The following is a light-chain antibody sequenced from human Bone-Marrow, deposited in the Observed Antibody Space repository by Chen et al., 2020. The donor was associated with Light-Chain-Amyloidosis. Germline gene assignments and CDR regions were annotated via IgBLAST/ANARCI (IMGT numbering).Light chain of an antibody. J-gene: IGLJ3*02. Sequence: SYVLTQPSSVSVAPGQTATIACGGNNIGSTSVHWYQQTPGQAPLLVVYDDSDRPSGIPERLSGSNSGNTATLTISRVEDGDEADYCCQVWDRSSDRPVFGGGTKLTVL. CDR3: QVWDRSSDRPV. V-gene: IGLV3-21*02. CDR2: DDS. CDR1: NIGSTS.